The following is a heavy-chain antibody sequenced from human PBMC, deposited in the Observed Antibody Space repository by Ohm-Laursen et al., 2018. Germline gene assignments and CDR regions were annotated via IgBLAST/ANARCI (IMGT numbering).Heavy chain of an antibody. CDR2: SRSKRNNYAT. D-gene: IGHD4/OR15-4a*01. CDR3: TRQALLNFDH. V-gene: IGHV3-73*01. Sequence: SLRLSCAASGFTFSDSAIHWVRQASGKGLEWVGRSRSKRNNYATQYAASVTGRFTISRDDAKSTAYLEMNSLRVEDTAMYFCTRQALLNFDHWGQGSLVTVSS. J-gene: IGHJ4*02. CDR1: GFTFSDSA.